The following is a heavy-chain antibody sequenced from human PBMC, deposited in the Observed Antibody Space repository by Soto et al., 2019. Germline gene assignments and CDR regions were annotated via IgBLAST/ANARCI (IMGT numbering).Heavy chain of an antibody. J-gene: IGHJ6*02. CDR1: GFTFSSYA. CDR3: AKVRWAYYYYSGMDV. CDR2: ISGGGGST. Sequence: GGSLRLSCTAPGFTFSSYAMNWVRQAPGKGLEWVSAISGGGGSTYQADSVKGRFTISRDNSKNTLYLQMNSLRGEDTAVYYCAKVRWAYYYYSGMDVWGQGTTVTVSS. V-gene: IGHV3-23*01.